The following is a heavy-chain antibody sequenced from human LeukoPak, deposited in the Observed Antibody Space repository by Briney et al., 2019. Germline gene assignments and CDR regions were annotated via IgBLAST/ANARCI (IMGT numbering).Heavy chain of an antibody. CDR1: GGSFSSYY. J-gene: IGHJ4*02. CDR2: MYDSGST. Sequence: SETLSLTRTVSGGSFSSYYWSWIRQPPGKGLELIGYMYDSGSTNYNPSLKSRVTISVDTSKNQFSLRLNSVTAADTAVYYCARHGGGYTFDLWGQGVLGTVSS. D-gene: IGHD1-26*01. V-gene: IGHV4-59*01. CDR3: ARHGGGYTFDL.